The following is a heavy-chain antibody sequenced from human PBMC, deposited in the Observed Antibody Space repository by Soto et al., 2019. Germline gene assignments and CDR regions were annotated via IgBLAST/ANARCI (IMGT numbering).Heavy chain of an antibody. Sequence: ASVKVSCKASGYTFTSYDINWVRQATGQGLEWMGWMNPNSGNTGYAQKFQGRVTMTRNTSISTAYMELSSLRSEDTAVYYCVRGPGTVTTPFGYYYYYMDVWGKGTTVTVSS. CDR1: GYTFTSYD. D-gene: IGHD4-17*01. J-gene: IGHJ6*03. CDR2: MNPNSGNT. V-gene: IGHV1-8*01. CDR3: VRGPGTVTTPFGYYYYYMDV.